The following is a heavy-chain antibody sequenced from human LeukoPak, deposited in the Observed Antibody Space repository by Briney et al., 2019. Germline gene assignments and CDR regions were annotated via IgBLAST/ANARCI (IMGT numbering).Heavy chain of an antibody. V-gene: IGHV1-24*01. CDR3: ATARILEIDY. J-gene: IGHJ4*02. CDR1: GYXLTELS. Sequence: RASVKVSCKVSGYXLTELSMHWVRQAPGKGLEWMGGFDPEDGETIYAQKFQGRVNMTEDTSTDTAYMELSSLRSEDTAVYYCATARILEIDYWGQGTLVTVSS. CDR2: FDPEDGET. D-gene: IGHD2-15*01.